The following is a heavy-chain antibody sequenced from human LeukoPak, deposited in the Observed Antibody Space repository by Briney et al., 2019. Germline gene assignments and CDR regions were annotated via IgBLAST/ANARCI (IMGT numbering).Heavy chain of an antibody. Sequence: GGSLRLSCAASGLHFSGTAMGWVRQAPGKGLEWVSAISHDGMNAYYADSVKGRFTISRDNSKKTVSLEMSSLTAADTGVYYCAKDGAQYSSGPECDPRGQGTLVTVSS. V-gene: IGHV3-23*01. CDR2: ISHDGMNA. CDR3: AKDGAQYSSGPECDP. CDR1: GLHFSGTA. J-gene: IGHJ5*02. D-gene: IGHD6-19*01.